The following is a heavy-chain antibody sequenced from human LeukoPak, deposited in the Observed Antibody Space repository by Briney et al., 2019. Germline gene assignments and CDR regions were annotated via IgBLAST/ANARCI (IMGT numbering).Heavy chain of an antibody. CDR2: MNPNSGNT. D-gene: IGHD3-9*01. J-gene: IGHJ6*02. CDR3: ARGHAYYDSLTGYSIYALDA. Sequence: GASVKVSCKASGDTFTTYDINWVRQATGQGLEWLGGMNPNSGNTDYAQKFQGRVTMTRDTSINTAYMEVSNLRSEDSAVYYCARGHAYYDSLTGYSIYALDAWGQGTTVTVSS. CDR1: GDTFTTYD. V-gene: IGHV1-8*01.